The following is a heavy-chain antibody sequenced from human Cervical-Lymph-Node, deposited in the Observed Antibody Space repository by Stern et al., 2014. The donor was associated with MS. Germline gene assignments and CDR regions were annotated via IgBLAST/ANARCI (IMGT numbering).Heavy chain of an antibody. V-gene: IGHV3-21*01. D-gene: IGHD3-3*01. CDR1: GFTFDSYN. Sequence: EVQLLESGGGLVKPGGSLRLSCAASGFTFDSYNMNWVRQAHGKGLELVSSFSSNNNYIYYADSVKGRFTISRDNAKNSLYLQLNSLRAEDTAVYYCARGYDFWTIYYFDYWGQGALVTVSS. J-gene: IGHJ4*02. CDR3: ARGYDFWTIYYFDY. CDR2: FSSNNNYI.